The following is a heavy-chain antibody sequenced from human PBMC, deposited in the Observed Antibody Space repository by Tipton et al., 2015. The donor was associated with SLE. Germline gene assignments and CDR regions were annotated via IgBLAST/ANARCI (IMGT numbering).Heavy chain of an antibody. Sequence: TLSLTCAVYGGSFSGYYWNWIRQPPGKGLEWIGEINHSGSTNYNPSLKSRVTISVDTSKNQFSLKLSSVTAADTAVYYCARDGTAAAGTYWYFDLWGRGTLVTVSS. CDR3: ARDGTAAAGTYWYFDL. CDR1: GGSFSGYY. V-gene: IGHV4-34*01. CDR2: INHSGST. J-gene: IGHJ2*01. D-gene: IGHD6-13*01.